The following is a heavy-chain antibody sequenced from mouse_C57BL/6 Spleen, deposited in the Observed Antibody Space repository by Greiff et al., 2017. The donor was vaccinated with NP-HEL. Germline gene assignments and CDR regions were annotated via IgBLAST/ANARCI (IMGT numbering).Heavy chain of an antibody. V-gene: IGHV14-4*01. CDR2: IDPENGDT. J-gene: IGHJ3*01. D-gene: IGHD3-3*01. CDR1: GFNIKDDY. Sequence: VQLKQSGAELVRPGASVKLSCTASGFNIKDDYMHWVKQRPEQGLEWIGWIDPENGDTEYASKFQGKVTITADTAYNTAYLQLSSLTSEDTAVYYCTRAAWFAYWGQGTLVTVSA. CDR3: TRAAWFAY.